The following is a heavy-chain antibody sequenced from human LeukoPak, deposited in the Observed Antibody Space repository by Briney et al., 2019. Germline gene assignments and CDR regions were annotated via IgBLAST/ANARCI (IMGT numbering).Heavy chain of an antibody. V-gene: IGHV4-4*02. CDR1: GGSITTTNY. Sequence: SETLSLTCGVSGGSITTTNYWSWVRQPPGGGLEWIGEISLAGRTRYNPSLQSRVHISIDESKNHLYLNLASVTAADTAVYYCSRESGPFCPFGHWGQGTLVAVTS. CDR3: SRESGPFCPFGH. D-gene: IGHD1-26*01. J-gene: IGHJ4*02. CDR2: ISLAGRT.